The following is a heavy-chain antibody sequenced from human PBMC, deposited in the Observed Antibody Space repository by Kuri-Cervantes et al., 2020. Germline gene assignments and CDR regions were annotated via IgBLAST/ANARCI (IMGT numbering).Heavy chain of an antibody. J-gene: IGHJ4*02. CDR1: GFTFSSYG. CDR2: ISYDGSNK. D-gene: IGHD5-12*01. V-gene: IGHV3-30*03. CDR3: ARDGELGIVATTQLDY. Sequence: GESLTISCAAAGFTFSSYGMHWVRQAPGKGLECVAVISYDGSNKYYADSVKGRFTISRDNSKNTLYLQMNSLRAEDTAVYYCARDGELGIVATTQLDYWGQGTLVTVSS.